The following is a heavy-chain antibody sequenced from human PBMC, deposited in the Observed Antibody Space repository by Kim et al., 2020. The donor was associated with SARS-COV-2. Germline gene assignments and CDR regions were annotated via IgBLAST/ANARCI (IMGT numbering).Heavy chain of an antibody. CDR1: GFTFSSYA. Sequence: GGSLRLSCAASGFTFSSYAMSWVRQAPGKGLEWVSAISGSGGSTYYADSVKGRFTISRDNSKNTLYLQMNSLRAEDTAVYYCAKVSTYSSSWYERRQRLPWGQGTLVTVSS. V-gene: IGHV3-23*01. D-gene: IGHD6-13*01. CDR3: AKVSTYSSSWYERRQRLP. CDR2: ISGSGGST. J-gene: IGHJ5*02.